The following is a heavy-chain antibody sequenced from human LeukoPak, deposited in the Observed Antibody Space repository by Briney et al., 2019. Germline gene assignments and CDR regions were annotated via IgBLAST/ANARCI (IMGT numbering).Heavy chain of an antibody. CDR1: GFTFSSYG. D-gene: IGHD6-19*01. CDR3: AKSGGPGIAVAAAGYFDY. V-gene: IGHV3-30*18. J-gene: IGHJ4*02. Sequence: GGSLRLSCAASGFTFSSYGMHWVRQAPGKGLEGVAVISYDGSNKYYADSVKGRFTISRDNSKNTLYLQMNSLRAEDTAVYYCAKSGGPGIAVAAAGYFDYWGQGTLVTVSS. CDR2: ISYDGSNK.